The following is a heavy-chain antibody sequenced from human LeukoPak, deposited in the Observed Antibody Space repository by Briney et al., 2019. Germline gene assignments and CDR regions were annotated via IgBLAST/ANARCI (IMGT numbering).Heavy chain of an antibody. CDR1: GFTFSSYA. Sequence: GGSLRLSCAASGFTFSSYAMHWVRQAPGKGLEWVAVISYDGSNKYYADSVKGRFTISRDNSKNTLYLQMNSLRAEDTAVYYCARGSITMIVVVASPLRYWGQGTLVTVSS. CDR3: ARGSITMIVVVASPLRY. V-gene: IGHV3-30-3*01. J-gene: IGHJ4*02. D-gene: IGHD3-22*01. CDR2: ISYDGSNK.